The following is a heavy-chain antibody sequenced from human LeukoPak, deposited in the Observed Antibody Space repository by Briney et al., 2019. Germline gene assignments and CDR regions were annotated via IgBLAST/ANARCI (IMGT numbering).Heavy chain of an antibody. CDR3: ARGDSSGWYVGY. Sequence: GGSLRLSCAASGFTFSNFWMSWVRQAPGKGLEGVANIKQDGSEKYYVDSVKGRFTISRDNAKNSLYLQMNSLRAEDTAVYYCARGDSSGWYVGYWGQGTLVTVSS. J-gene: IGHJ4*02. V-gene: IGHV3-7*01. CDR1: GFTFSNFW. CDR2: IKQDGSEK. D-gene: IGHD6-19*01.